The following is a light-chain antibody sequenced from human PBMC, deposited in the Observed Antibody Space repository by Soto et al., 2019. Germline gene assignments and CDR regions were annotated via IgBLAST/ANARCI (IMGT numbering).Light chain of an antibody. CDR1: SSDVGAYNY. CDR2: AVS. CDR3: SSYTGTNTLV. V-gene: IGLV2-14*01. Sequence: QSALTQPASVSGSPGQSITISCTGTSSDVGAYNYVSWYQQHPGKAPKLMIYAVSNRPSGVSNRFSASKPGNTASLTISGLQAEDEADYYCSSYTGTNTLVFGGGTKLTVL. J-gene: IGLJ2*01.